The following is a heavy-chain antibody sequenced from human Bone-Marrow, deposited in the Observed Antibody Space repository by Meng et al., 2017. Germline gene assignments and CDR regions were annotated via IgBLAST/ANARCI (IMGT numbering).Heavy chain of an antibody. CDR2: INSDGSST. CDR1: GFTFSSYW. CDR3: ASSPLLSYNY. J-gene: IGHJ4*02. D-gene: IGHD1-26*01. Sequence: VRLVASGGGLVQLWGSLSLSCAASGFTFSSYWMHWVRQAPGKGLVWVSRINSDGSSTSYADSVKGRFTISRDNAKNTLYLQMNSLRAEDTAVYYCASSPLLSYNYWGQGTLVTVSS. V-gene: IGHV3-74*01.